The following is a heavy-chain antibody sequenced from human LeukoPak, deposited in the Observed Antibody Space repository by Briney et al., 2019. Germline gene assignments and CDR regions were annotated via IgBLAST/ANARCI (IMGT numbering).Heavy chain of an antibody. Sequence: GGSLRLSCAASGFTFSNYAMHWVRQAPGKGLEWVAVISYDGSNKYYADSVKGRFTISRDNSKNTLYLQMNSLRAEDTAVYYCAKDADCSGGSCYSDPYYYGMDVWGQGTTVTVSS. CDR3: AKDADCSGGSCYSDPYYYGMDV. J-gene: IGHJ6*02. V-gene: IGHV3-30-3*01. CDR2: ISYDGSNK. CDR1: GFTFSNYA. D-gene: IGHD2-15*01.